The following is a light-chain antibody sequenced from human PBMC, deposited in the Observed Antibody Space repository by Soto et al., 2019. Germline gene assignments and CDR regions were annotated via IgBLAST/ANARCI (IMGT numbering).Light chain of an antibody. CDR2: AAS. CDR1: QGISNY. J-gene: IGKJ1*01. Sequence: DIQMTQSPSSLSASVGDRVTITCRASQGISNYLAWYQQKPGKVPKLLIYAASTLQSGVRSRFSGSGSVTDFTLTISSLQPEDVATYYCQKYNSVPQTFGQGTKVEIK. V-gene: IGKV1-27*01. CDR3: QKYNSVPQT.